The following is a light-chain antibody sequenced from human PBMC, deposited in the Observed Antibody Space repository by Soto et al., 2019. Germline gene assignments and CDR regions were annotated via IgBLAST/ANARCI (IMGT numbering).Light chain of an antibody. Sequence: QSALTQPPSVSGSPGQSITISCTGSSSDVGVYNYVSWYQQHPGKAPKLIIYDVTNRPSGVSNRCSGCKSGSTASLTISGGLAEDEAAYYCSSYTSGSTLVVFGGGTKLTVL. CDR3: SSYTSGSTLVV. V-gene: IGLV2-14*03. CDR1: SSDVGVYNY. CDR2: DVT. J-gene: IGLJ2*01.